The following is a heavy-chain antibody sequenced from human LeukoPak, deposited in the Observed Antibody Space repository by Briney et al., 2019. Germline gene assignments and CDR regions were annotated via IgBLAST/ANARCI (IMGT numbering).Heavy chain of an antibody. CDR3: ARGAGIAAAGIGGDY. J-gene: IGHJ4*02. D-gene: IGHD6-13*01. Sequence: GGSLRLSCAASGFTFSSYSMNWVRQAPGKGLEWVSYISSSSSTIYYADSVKGRFTISRDKAKNSLYLQMNSLRAEDTAVYYCARGAGIAAAGIGGDYWGRGTLVTVSS. CDR1: GFTFSSYS. V-gene: IGHV3-48*01. CDR2: ISSSSSTI.